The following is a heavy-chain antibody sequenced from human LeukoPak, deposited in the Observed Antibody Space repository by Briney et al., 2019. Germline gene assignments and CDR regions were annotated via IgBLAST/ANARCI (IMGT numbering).Heavy chain of an antibody. J-gene: IGHJ5*02. CDR1: GFTFSSYA. CDR2: ISGGGDNT. CDR3: ASQRIAAAGIDP. Sequence: GGSLRLSCAASGFTFSSYAMNWVRQAPGKGLEWVSAISGGGDNTYYADSVKGRFTISRDNSKNTLYLQMNSLRAEDTAVYYCASQRIAAAGIDPWGQGTLVTVSS. V-gene: IGHV3-23*01. D-gene: IGHD6-13*01.